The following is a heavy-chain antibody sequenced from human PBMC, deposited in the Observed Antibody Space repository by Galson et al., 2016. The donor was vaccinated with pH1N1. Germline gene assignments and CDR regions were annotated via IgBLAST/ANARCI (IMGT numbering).Heavy chain of an antibody. CDR1: GFTFSSYW. J-gene: IGHJ5*02. CDR2: IKQDGSEK. V-gene: IGHV3-7*01. D-gene: IGHD6-13*01. CDR3: VRGVGIAAAA. Sequence: SLRLSCAASGFTFSSYWMNWVRQAPGKGLEWVANIKQDGSEKYYVDSVKGRFTISRDNDKNSLYLQMNSLRAEETAVYYCVRGVGIAAAAWGQGTLVTVSS.